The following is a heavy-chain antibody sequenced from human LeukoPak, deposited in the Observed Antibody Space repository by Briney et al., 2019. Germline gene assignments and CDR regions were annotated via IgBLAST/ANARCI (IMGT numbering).Heavy chain of an antibody. J-gene: IGHJ4*02. CDR3: AKDSVYYDSSGYHYFDY. CDR1: GFTFSSYA. D-gene: IGHD3-22*01. Sequence: PGGSLRLSCAASGFTFSSYAMCWVRQAPGKGLKWVSAISGSGGSTYYADSVKGRFTISRDNSKNTLYLQMNSLRAEDTAVYYCAKDSVYYDSSGYHYFDYWGQGTLVTVSS. CDR2: ISGSGGST. V-gene: IGHV3-23*01.